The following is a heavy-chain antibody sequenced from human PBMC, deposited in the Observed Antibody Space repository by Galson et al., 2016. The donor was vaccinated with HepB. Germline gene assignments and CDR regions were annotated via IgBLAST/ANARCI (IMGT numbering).Heavy chain of an antibody. CDR1: GFIFSDHY. Sequence: LRLSCAASGFIFSDHYMEWVRQAPGKGLEWVGRTKNKANSYTKEYAASVEGRFTISRDDSKNSLYLQTNSLEIEDTAVYYCAVWFGGRSNSWGQGTLVTVSS. J-gene: IGHJ5*02. CDR2: TKNKANSYTK. CDR3: AVWFGGRSNS. V-gene: IGHV3-72*01. D-gene: IGHD3-10*01.